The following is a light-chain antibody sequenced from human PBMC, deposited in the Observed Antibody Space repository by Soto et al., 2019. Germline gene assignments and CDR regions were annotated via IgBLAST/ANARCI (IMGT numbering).Light chain of an antibody. V-gene: IGKV3-20*01. Sequence: EIVLTQSPGTLSLSPGERATLSCRASHSVSSNLACYQQKPGQAPRLLIYGASSRATGIPDRFSGSGSGTDFTLTISRLEPEDFAVYYCQQYGSSGTFGQGTKVDIK. CDR3: QQYGSSGT. CDR1: HSVSSN. CDR2: GAS. J-gene: IGKJ1*01.